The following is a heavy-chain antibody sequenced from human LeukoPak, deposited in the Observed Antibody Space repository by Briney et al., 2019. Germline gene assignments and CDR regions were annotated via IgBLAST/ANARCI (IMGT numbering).Heavy chain of an antibody. CDR1: GGSFSGYY. Sequence: SETLSLTCAVYGGSFSGYYWSWIRQPPGKGLEWIGEINHSGSTNYNPSLKSRVTISVDTSKNQFSLRLSSVTAADTAVYYCVYGSGSCYPDFDYWGQGTLVTVSS. V-gene: IGHV4-34*01. CDR3: VYGSGSCYPDFDY. D-gene: IGHD3-10*01. CDR2: INHSGST. J-gene: IGHJ4*02.